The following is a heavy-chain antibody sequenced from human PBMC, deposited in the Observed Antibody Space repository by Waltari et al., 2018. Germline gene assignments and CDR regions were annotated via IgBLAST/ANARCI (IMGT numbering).Heavy chain of an antibody. D-gene: IGHD2-21*02. Sequence: EVQLVESGGGLVKPGRSLRLSCAAAGFTFDKFAMHWVRQAPGKGLEWVSSINWNSGKRGYADSVKGRFTISRDNAKNSLYLQMNSLRTEDTALYYCAKGSGGDPWPDYWGQGTLVIVSS. V-gene: IGHV3-9*01. CDR3: AKGSGGDPWPDY. CDR1: GFTFDKFA. CDR2: INWNSGKR. J-gene: IGHJ4*02.